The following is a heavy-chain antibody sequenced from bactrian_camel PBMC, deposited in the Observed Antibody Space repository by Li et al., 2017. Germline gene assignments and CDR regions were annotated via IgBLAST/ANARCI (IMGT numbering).Heavy chain of an antibody. D-gene: IGHD1*01. CDR1: GITYRNYC. V-gene: IGHV3S67*01. CDR2: ISGDGLT. J-gene: IGHJ4*01. CDR3: AASALFGGPWLKKSNFGY. Sequence: VQLVESGGGSVQAGGSLRLSCAASGITYRNYCMGWFRQAPGEEREEVARISGDGLTTYADSVKGRFTISKDNAQKTLYLQMDSLRSEDTSMYYCAASALFGGPWLKKSNFGYWGQGTQVTVS.